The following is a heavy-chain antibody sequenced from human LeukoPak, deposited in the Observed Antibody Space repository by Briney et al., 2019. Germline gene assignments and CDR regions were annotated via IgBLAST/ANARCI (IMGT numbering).Heavy chain of an antibody. D-gene: IGHD6-19*01. J-gene: IGHJ4*02. CDR1: GFPFRSYA. CDR3: ARVAVPGTYDY. V-gene: IGHV3-64*01. CDR2: ITLDGIST. Sequence: GGSLRLSCAASGFPFRSYAMHWVRQAPGKGLEYVSAITLDGISTYYANSVKGRFAISRDNSRNTLYLQMGSLRAEDMAVYYCARVAVPGTYDYWGQGTLVTVSS.